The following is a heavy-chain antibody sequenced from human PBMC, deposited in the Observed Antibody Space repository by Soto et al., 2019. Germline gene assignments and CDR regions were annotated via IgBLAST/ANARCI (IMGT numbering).Heavy chain of an antibody. V-gene: IGHV3-21*01. Sequence: EVQLVESGGGLVKPGGSLRLSCAASGFTFSSYSMNWVRQAPGKGLEWVSSISSSSSYIYYADSVKGRFTISRENAKNSLSLQRNSLRAEDTAVYYCARDQPGYSYGYGLGYWGQGTLVTVSS. J-gene: IGHJ4*02. CDR2: ISSSSSYI. CDR1: GFTFSSYS. D-gene: IGHD5-18*01. CDR3: ARDQPGYSYGYGLGY.